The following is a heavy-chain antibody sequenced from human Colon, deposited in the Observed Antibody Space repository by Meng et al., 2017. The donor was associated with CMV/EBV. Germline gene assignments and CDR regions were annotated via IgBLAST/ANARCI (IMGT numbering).Heavy chain of an antibody. J-gene: IGHJ4*02. CDR2: IYDTGIT. D-gene: IGHD2/OR15-2a*01. CDR1: GVSVTSGAYT. CDR3: AKSRSSTPGIVDD. V-gene: IGHV4-61*08. Sequence: GQRQESGPGLVKPSETLSLTCMVSGVSVTSGAYTWSWIRQSPGKGLEWIGYIYDTGITIYNPSLKSRVTIFLETSKNQFSLNLNSMTTADTAVYYCAKSRSSTPGIVDDWGQGTLVTVSS.